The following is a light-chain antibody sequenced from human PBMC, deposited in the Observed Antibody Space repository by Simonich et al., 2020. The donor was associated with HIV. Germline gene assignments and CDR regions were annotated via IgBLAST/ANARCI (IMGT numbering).Light chain of an antibody. CDR1: QSLLSNNKNV. Sequence: DIVMTQSPDSLPVSLGERATINCKSSQSLLSNNKNVLAWFQHKPGQNPKMLIYWASTRESGVPDRFSGSGSGTDFTLTISSLQAEDVAVYYCQQYYAAPITFGQGTRLEI. J-gene: IGKJ5*01. V-gene: IGKV4-1*01. CDR2: WAS. CDR3: QQYYAAPIT.